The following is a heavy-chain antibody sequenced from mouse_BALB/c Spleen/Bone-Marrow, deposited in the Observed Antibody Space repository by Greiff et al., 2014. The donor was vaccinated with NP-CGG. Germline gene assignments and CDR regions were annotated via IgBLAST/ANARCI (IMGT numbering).Heavy chain of an antibody. D-gene: IGHD2-3*01. J-gene: IGHJ2*01. CDR2: ISYSGST. CDR1: GDSITSVY. Sequence: VQLKESGPSLVKPSQTLSLTCSVPGDSITSVYWNWIRKFPGNKLEYMGYISYSGSTYYNPSLKSRISITRDTSKNQYYLQLNSVTTEDTATYYCATYDGYYFDYWGQGTTLTVSS. V-gene: IGHV3-8*02. CDR3: ATYDGYYFDY.